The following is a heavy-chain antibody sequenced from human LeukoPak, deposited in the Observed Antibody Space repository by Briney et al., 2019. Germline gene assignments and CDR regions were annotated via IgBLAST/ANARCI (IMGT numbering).Heavy chain of an antibody. V-gene: IGHV3-66*01. Sequence: AGSLRLSCAASGFTVSSNYMSWVRQAPGKGLEWVSVSYTGGNTHYADSVKGRFTLSRDNSKNTVYLQMNSLRVEDTAMYYCASISDLLYYFDSWGQGTLVTVSS. CDR1: GFTVSSNY. CDR2: SYTGGNT. CDR3: ASISDLLYYFDS. J-gene: IGHJ4*02.